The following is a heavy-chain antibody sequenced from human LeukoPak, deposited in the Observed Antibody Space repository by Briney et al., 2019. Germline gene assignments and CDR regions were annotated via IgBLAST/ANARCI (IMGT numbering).Heavy chain of an antibody. CDR1: GGSFSGYY. Sequence: SETLPLTCAVYGGSFSGYYWSWIRQPPGKGLEWIGEINHSGSTNYNPSLKSRVTISVDTSKNQFSLKLSSVTAADTAVYYCARETDYWGQGTLVTVSS. CDR3: ARETDY. CDR2: INHSGST. V-gene: IGHV4-34*01. J-gene: IGHJ4*02.